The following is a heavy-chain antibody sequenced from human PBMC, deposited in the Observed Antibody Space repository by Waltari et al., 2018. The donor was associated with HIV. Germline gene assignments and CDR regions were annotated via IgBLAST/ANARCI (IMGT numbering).Heavy chain of an antibody. D-gene: IGHD6-19*01. Sequence: EVQLVESGGGLIQPGGSLRLSCAASGFTVSSNYMSWVRPAPGKGLEWVSVIYSGGSTYYADSVKGRFTISRDNYKNTLYLQMNSLRAEDTAVYYCARDRPSSVAGWYFDLWGRGTLVTVSS. CDR2: IYSGGST. CDR1: GFTVSSNY. CDR3: ARDRPSSVAGWYFDL. V-gene: IGHV3-53*01. J-gene: IGHJ2*01.